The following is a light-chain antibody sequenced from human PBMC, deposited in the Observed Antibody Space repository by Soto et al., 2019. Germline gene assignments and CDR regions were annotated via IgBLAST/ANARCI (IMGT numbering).Light chain of an antibody. CDR3: QQYDKWPRT. V-gene: IGKV3-15*01. Sequence: EIVMTQSPATLSVSPGERATLSCRASQSVSRKLAWYQQTRGQAPRLLMYGASTRATGVPARFSGSGSGTEFTLTISNLQSEDFAVYHCQQYDKWPRTFDQGTKVDIK. CDR1: QSVSRK. CDR2: GAS. J-gene: IGKJ1*01.